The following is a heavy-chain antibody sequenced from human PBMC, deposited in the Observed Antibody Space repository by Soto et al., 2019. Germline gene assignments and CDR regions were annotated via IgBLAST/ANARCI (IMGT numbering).Heavy chain of an antibody. D-gene: IGHD4-17*01. CDR3: AHAGDYDLLTFDH. CDR1: GFSLTTYDMG. Sequence: QITLKESGPTLVRPAQTLTLHCAFSGFSLTTYDMGVAWIRQPPGKALEWLALIYWGDDKRYSPSLKDRLAISKDTSRNQVVLTITNMDPGDTATYFCAHAGDYDLLTFDHWGPGTLVTVSS. CDR2: IYWGDDK. J-gene: IGHJ4*02. V-gene: IGHV2-5*02.